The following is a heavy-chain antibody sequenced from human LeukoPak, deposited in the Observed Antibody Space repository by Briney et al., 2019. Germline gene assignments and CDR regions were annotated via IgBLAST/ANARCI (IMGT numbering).Heavy chain of an antibody. CDR1: GFTFSSHW. J-gene: IGHJ4*02. D-gene: IGHD3-16*01. CDR3: AKLNLGEMAYFDS. Sequence: GGSLRLSCTASGFTFSSHWMSWVRQAPGKGLEWVSSISVGGGDTFASDSVKGRFTITRENSKNTLYLQMTGLRVEDTAVYFCAKLNLGEMAYFDSWGQGTLVTVSS. V-gene: IGHV3-23*01. CDR2: ISVGGGDT.